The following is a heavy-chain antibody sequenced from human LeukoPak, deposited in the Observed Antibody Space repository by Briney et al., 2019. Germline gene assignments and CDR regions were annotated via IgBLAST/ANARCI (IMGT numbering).Heavy chain of an antibody. CDR1: GYFFTIHF. D-gene: IGHD1-1*01. CDR2: INPNSGAT. V-gene: IGHV1-2*02. CDR3: ARDLDSAWAALDS. Sequence: ASVKVPCKASGYFFTIHFMHWVRQAPGQGLEWLGRINPNSGATNYAQKFQGRVTMTRDAAISTAYMEMSSLRSDDSAVYYCARDLDSAWAALDSWDQGTLVTVSS. J-gene: IGHJ4*02.